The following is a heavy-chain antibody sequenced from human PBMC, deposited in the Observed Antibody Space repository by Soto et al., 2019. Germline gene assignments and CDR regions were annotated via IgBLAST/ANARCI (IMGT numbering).Heavy chain of an antibody. D-gene: IGHD4-17*01. CDR2: IYYTGST. CDR3: ARRSYGVNAVDY. CDR1: GGSINNITYY. Sequence: SETLSLTCTVSGGSINNITYYWGWIRQPPGKGLEWIGSIYYTGSTYYNPSLKSRVTISVDTSKNQFSLKLNSVTASDTAVYYCARRSYGVNAVDYWGQGTLVTVSS. J-gene: IGHJ4*02. V-gene: IGHV4-39*01.